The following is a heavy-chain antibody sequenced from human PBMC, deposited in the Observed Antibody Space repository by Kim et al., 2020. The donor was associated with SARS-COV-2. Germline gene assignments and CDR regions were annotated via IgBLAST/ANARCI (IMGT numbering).Heavy chain of an antibody. CDR3: ANRLAANH. J-gene: IGHJ5*02. CDR1: GFTFSDYA. D-gene: IGHD3-16*01. V-gene: IGHV3-23*01. Sequence: GGSLRLSCAASGFTFSDYAMNWVRQAPGKGLEWVSGISSGVGRSDYADSVKCRFTISRDNSKNMLYLQMNSLRAEDTAIYYCANRLAANHWGRGTLVTVSS. CDR2: ISSGVGRS.